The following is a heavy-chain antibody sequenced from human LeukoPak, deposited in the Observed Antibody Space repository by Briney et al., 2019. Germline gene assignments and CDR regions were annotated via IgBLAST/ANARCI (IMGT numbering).Heavy chain of an antibody. CDR1: GFTVSSNY. Sequence: GGSLRLSCAASGFTVSSNYMSWVRQVPGKGLEWVGRIKSKTDGGTTDYAAPVKGRFTISRDDSKNTLYLQMNSLKTEDTAVYYCTTASYYYGSGSYWDAFDIWGQGTMVTVSS. CDR2: IKSKTDGGTT. J-gene: IGHJ3*02. V-gene: IGHV3-15*01. CDR3: TTASYYYGSGSYWDAFDI. D-gene: IGHD3-10*01.